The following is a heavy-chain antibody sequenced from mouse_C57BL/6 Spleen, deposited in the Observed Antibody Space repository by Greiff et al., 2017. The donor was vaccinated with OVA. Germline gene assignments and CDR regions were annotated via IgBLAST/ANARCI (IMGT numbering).Heavy chain of an antibody. CDR3: ARCYYYAFDY. V-gene: IGHV1-64*01. J-gene: IGHJ2*01. CDR2: IHPNSGST. Sequence: QVQLQQPGAELVKPGASVKLSCKASGYTFTSYWMHWVKQRPGQGLEWIGMIHPNSGSTNYNEKFKSKATLTVAKSSSTAYMQLSSLTSADSAVYYCARCYYYAFDYWGQGTTLTVSS. CDR1: GYTFTSYW. D-gene: IGHD1-1*01.